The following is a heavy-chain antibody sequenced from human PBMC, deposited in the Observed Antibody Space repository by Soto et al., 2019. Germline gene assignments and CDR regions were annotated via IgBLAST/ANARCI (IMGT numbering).Heavy chain of an antibody. CDR1: GGSISSGGYY. D-gene: IGHD3-3*01. CDR2: IYYSGST. CDR3: ARDSPSWNYDFWSGYRNYGMDV. Sequence: QVQLQESGPGLVKPSQTLSLTCTVSGGSISSGGYYWSWIRQHPGKGLEWIGYIYYSGSTYYNPSLKSRVTISVDTSKNQFSRKLSSVTAADTAVYYWARDSPSWNYDFWSGYRNYGMDVWGQGTTVTVSS. V-gene: IGHV4-31*03. J-gene: IGHJ6*02.